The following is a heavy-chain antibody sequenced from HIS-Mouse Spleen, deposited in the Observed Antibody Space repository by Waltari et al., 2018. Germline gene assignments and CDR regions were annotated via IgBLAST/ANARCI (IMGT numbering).Heavy chain of an antibody. Sequence: QVQLQESGPGLVKPSETLSLTCTVSGGSISSYYWSWIRQPPGKGLEWIGYIYYSGSTNYNPSLKSRVTISVDTSKNQFSLKLSSVTAADTAVYYCARQGLHGGWFDPWGQGTLVTVSS. CDR2: IYYSGST. V-gene: IGHV4-59*08. D-gene: IGHD3-10*01. CDR3: ARQGLHGGWFDP. J-gene: IGHJ5*02. CDR1: GGSISSYY.